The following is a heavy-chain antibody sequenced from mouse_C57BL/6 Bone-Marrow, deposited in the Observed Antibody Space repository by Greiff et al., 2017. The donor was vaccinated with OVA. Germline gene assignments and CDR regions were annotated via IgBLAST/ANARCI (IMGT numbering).Heavy chain of an antibody. V-gene: IGHV1-54*01. CDR3: ARAYCYGSKDFDY. D-gene: IGHD1-1*01. CDR2: INPGSGGT. Sequence: QVQLQQSGPELVKPGASVKLSCKASGYTFTSYDINWVKQRPGQGLEWIGVINPGSGGTNYNEKFKGKATLTADKSSSTAYMQLSSLTSEDSAVYFCARAYCYGSKDFDYWGQGTTLTVSS. J-gene: IGHJ2*01. CDR1: GYTFTSYD.